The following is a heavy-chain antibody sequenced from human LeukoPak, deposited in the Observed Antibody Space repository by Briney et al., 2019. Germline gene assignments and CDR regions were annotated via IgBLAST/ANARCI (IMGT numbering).Heavy chain of an antibody. CDR3: ARDLSKNYYDSSGYFQGY. D-gene: IGHD3-22*01. Sequence: ASVKVSCKASGYTFTSYGISWVRRAPGQGLEWMGWISAYNGNTNYAQKLQGRVTMTTDTSTSTAYMELRSLRSDDTAVYYCARDLSKNYYDSSGYFQGYWGQGTLVTVSS. CDR2: ISAYNGNT. CDR1: GYTFTSYG. V-gene: IGHV1-18*01. J-gene: IGHJ4*02.